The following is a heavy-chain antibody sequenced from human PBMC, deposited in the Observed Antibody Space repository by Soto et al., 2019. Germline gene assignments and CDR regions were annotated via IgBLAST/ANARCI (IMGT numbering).Heavy chain of an antibody. Sequence: EVQLVESGGGLVQPGGSLTLSCAASGFTLSDSPIHWVRQASGKGLEWVGRIRSKLNNYATEYAASMNGRFIISRDDSKETASLQMNSLKAEDTAVYYCAKWAASDDQGDYPVFDYWGLGTLVVVSS. CDR2: IRSKLNNYAT. CDR3: AKWAASDDQGDYPVFDY. J-gene: IGHJ4*02. V-gene: IGHV3-73*01. D-gene: IGHD4-17*01. CDR1: GFTLSDSP.